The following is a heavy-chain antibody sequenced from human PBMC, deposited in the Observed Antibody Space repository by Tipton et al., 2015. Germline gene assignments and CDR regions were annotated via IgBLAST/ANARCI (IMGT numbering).Heavy chain of an antibody. D-gene: IGHD5-24*01. CDR3: ARHGEMTTIDSAFDI. J-gene: IGHJ3*02. V-gene: IGHV4-59*05. CDR1: GDLINTDY. Sequence: TLSLTCDVSGDLINTDYWTWIRQPPGKGLEWIVSIYYSGSTYYNPSLKSRVNIFVDTSKNQFSLKLSSVTAADTAVYYCARHGEMTTIDSAFDIWGQGTTVSVSS. CDR2: IYYSGST.